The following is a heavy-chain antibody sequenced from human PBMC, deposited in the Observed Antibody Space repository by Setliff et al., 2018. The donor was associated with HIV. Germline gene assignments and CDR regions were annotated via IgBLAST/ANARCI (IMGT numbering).Heavy chain of an antibody. CDR1: GGSFNGYY. D-gene: IGHD6-13*01. V-gene: IGHV4-34*01. CDR2: INHSGST. J-gene: IGHJ4*02. CDR3: ARGGRRSTWYLRGWYFDY. Sequence: KPSETLSLTCAVYGGSFNGYYWSWIRQPPGKGLEWIGEINHSGSTNYNPSLKSRVIISVDTSKNQFSLRLTSVTAADTAVYYCARGGRRSTWYLRGWYFDYWGQGTLVTVSS.